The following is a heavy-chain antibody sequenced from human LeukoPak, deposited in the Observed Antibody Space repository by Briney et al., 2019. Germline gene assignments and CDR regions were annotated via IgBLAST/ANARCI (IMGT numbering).Heavy chain of an antibody. D-gene: IGHD2-21*01. Sequence: SETLSLTCAVSGVSISSNNWWSWVRQPPGKGLEWIGYIYYSGSTNYNPSLKSRVTISVDTSKNQFSLKLSSVTAADTAVYYCARGTGLWFNFDYWGQGTLVTVSS. CDR1: GVSISSNNW. CDR3: ARGTGLWFNFDY. J-gene: IGHJ4*02. V-gene: IGHV4-4*02. CDR2: IYYSGST.